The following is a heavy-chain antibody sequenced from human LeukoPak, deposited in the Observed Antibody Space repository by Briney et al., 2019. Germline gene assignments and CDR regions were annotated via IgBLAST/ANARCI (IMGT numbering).Heavy chain of an antibody. CDR1: GYTFTGYY. J-gene: IGHJ4*02. Sequence: ASVKVSGKASGYTFTGYYMHWVRQAPGQGLEWMGWINPNSGGTNYAQKFQGRVTMTRDTSISTAYMELSRLRSDDTAAYYCARVVWATVTYDYWGQGTLVTVSS. D-gene: IGHD4-17*01. CDR3: ARVVWATVTYDY. CDR2: INPNSGGT. V-gene: IGHV1-2*02.